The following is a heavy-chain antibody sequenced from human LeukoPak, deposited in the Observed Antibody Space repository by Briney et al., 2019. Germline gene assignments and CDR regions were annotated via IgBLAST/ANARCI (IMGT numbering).Heavy chain of an antibody. CDR1: GYTFTSYW. Sequence: KDGESLKISCEGSGYTFTSYWIGWVRQMPGKGLEWMGIIYPGDSDTRYSPSFQGQVTISADKSISTAYLQWSSLKASDTAMYYCVRSYKNSWYWELGYWGQGTLVTVSS. CDR2: IYPGDSDT. D-gene: IGHD6-13*01. V-gene: IGHV5-51*01. J-gene: IGHJ4*02. CDR3: VRSYKNSWYWELGY.